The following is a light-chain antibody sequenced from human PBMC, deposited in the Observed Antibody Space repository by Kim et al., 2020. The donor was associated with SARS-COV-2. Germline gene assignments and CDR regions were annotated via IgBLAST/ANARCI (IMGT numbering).Light chain of an antibody. CDR1: QSVSSY. Sequence: PGERATLSCKASQSVSSYVAWYQQKPGQAPRLLIYDASNRATGIPARFSGSGSGTDFTLTISSLEPEDFAVYYCQQRQYWPPLTFGGGTKVDIK. CDR3: QQRQYWPPLT. J-gene: IGKJ4*01. V-gene: IGKV3-11*01. CDR2: DAS.